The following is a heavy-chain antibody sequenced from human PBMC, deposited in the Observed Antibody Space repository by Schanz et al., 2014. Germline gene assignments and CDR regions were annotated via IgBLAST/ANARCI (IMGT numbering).Heavy chain of an antibody. CDR2: IWNNGVTK. J-gene: IGHJ4*02. CDR3: AKQIHSDILTVTRN. CDR1: GFSLNTYG. V-gene: IGHV3-33*06. Sequence: QAQLMESGGGVVQPGTSLILSCSVSGFSLNTYGIHWFRQPAGKGLEWVAVIWNNGVTKYYADSVKGRFTISRDNSKNTLYLQINSPRAYDTAVYVCAKQIHSDILTVTRNWGQGTLVTVSS. D-gene: IGHD3-9*01.